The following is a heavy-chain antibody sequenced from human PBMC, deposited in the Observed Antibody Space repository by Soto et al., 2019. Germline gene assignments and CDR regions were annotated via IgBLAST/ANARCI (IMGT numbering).Heavy chain of an antibody. CDR3: ARQGRYSGYTIFDYYYGMDV. CDR1: GGSISSSSYY. J-gene: IGHJ6*02. D-gene: IGHD5-12*01. V-gene: IGHV4-39*01. CDR2: IYYSGST. Sequence: SETLSLTCTVSGGSISSSSYYWGWIRQPPGKGLEWIGSIYYSGSTYYNPSLKSRVTISVDTSKNQFSLKLSSVTAADTAVYYCARQGRYSGYTIFDYYYGMDVWGQGTTVTVSS.